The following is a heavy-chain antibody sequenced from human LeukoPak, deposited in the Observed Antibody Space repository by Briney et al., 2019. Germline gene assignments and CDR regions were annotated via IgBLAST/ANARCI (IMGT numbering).Heavy chain of an antibody. Sequence: GGSLRLSCAASGFTFSSYNMNWVRQAPGKGLEWVAVISYDGSNKYYADSVKGRFTISRDNSKNTLYLQMNSLRAEDTAVYYCARDGGGTDYSGYDAPMGYYMDVWGKGTAVTVSS. D-gene: IGHD5-12*01. J-gene: IGHJ6*03. CDR3: ARDGGGTDYSGYDAPMGYYMDV. CDR1: GFTFSSYN. V-gene: IGHV3-30*03. CDR2: ISYDGSNK.